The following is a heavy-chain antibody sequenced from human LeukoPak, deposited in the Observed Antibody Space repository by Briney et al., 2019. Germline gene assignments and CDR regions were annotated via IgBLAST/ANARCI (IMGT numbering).Heavy chain of an antibody. CDR1: GFSFSSYW. Sequence: GGSLRLSCAASGFSFSSYWMHWVRQAPGRGLVWVSRVNTDGSITNYADSVKGRFTISRDNAKNTLYPQLNSLRAEDTAVYYCARGNSGSHYVEYYYGMDVWGQGTTVTVSS. V-gene: IGHV3-74*01. D-gene: IGHD1-26*01. CDR2: VNTDGSIT. J-gene: IGHJ6*02. CDR3: ARGNSGSHYVEYYYGMDV.